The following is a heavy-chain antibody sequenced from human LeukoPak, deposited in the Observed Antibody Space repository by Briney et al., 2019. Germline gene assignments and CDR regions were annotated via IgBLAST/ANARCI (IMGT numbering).Heavy chain of an antibody. CDR2: IYYRST. V-gene: IGHV4-59*08. J-gene: IGHJ3*02. D-gene: IGHD3-10*01. CDR3: AKGLNGYGSGSYSHLDAFDI. CDR1: GGTISSYY. Sequence: SETLSLTCTVSGGTISSYYWSWIRQPPGKGLEWIGYIYYRSTNYNPSLKSRVTLSIDTSKNQLSLKLSSVTAADTAVYYCAKGLNGYGSGSYSHLDAFDIWGQGTLVTVSS.